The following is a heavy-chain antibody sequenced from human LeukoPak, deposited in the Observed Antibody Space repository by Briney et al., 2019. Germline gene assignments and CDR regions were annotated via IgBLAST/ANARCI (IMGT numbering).Heavy chain of an antibody. CDR3: ARGGFTSLAAKMGY. D-gene: IGHD2-15*01. J-gene: IGHJ4*02. CDR1: GYTLSSYG. V-gene: IGHV1-69*13. Sequence: SVKVSCKAFGYTLSSYGISWVRQAPGQGLEWMGGIIPIFGTANYAQKFQGRVTITADESTSTAYMELSSLRSEDTAVYYCARGGFTSLAAKMGYWGQGTLVTDSS. CDR2: IIPIFGTA.